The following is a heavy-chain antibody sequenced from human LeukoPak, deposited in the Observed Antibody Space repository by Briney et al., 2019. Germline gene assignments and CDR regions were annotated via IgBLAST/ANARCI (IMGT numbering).Heavy chain of an antibody. CDR3: ARYRSSWWGAFDI. CDR1: GYSISNGYY. CDR2: IYYSGST. Sequence: SETLSLTCAVSGYSISNGYYWVWIRQPPGKGLEWIGHIYYSGSTNYNPSLKSRVTISVDTSKNQFSLKLSSVTAADTAVYYCARYRSSWWGAFDIWGQGTMVTVSS. D-gene: IGHD6-13*01. V-gene: IGHV4-38-2*01. J-gene: IGHJ3*02.